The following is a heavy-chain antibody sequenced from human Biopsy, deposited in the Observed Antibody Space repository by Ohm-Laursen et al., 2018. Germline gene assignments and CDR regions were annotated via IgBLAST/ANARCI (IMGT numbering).Heavy chain of an antibody. CDR1: GGSFSMDA. CDR3: ASPNSGTYDV. Sequence: SVKVSCKTSGGSFSMDAFSWMRQVPGQGLEWMGLIIPMSRTPDYAQKFQGRVTFTADESTSTVYMELTSLTSDDTAVYYCASPNSGTYDVWGQGTTATVSS. CDR2: IIPMSRTP. V-gene: IGHV1-69*13. D-gene: IGHD1-26*01. J-gene: IGHJ6*02.